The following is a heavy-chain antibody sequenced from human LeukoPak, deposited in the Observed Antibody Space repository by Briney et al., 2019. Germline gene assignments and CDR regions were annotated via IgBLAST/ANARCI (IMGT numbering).Heavy chain of an antibody. Sequence: GGSLRLSCAASEFTVSSSYMSWVRQAPGKGLEWVSVIDSGGGTYYADSVKGRFTISRDNPKNTLYLQMNSLRAEDTAVYYCARDRWFDPWGQGTLVTVSS. CDR3: ARDRWFDP. CDR2: IDSGGGT. V-gene: IGHV3-66*02. CDR1: EFTVSSSY. J-gene: IGHJ5*02.